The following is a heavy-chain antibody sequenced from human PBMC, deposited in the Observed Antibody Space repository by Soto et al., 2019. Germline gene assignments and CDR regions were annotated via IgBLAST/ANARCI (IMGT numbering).Heavy chain of an antibody. CDR2: IYYSGST. J-gene: IGHJ5*02. CDR1: GGSISSGGYY. CDR3: ARASREPVADTIRWFGP. D-gene: IGHD6-19*01. V-gene: IGHV4-31*03. Sequence: QVQLQESGPGLVKPSQTLSLTCTVSGGSISSGGYYWSWIRQHPGKGLEWIGYIYYSGSTYYNPSLKSRVTISVDTSKNQFSLKLSSVTAADTAVYYCARASREPVADTIRWFGPWGQGTLVTVSS.